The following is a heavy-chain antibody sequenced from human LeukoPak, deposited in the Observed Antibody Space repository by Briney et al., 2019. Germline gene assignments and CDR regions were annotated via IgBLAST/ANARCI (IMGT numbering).Heavy chain of an antibody. V-gene: IGHV3-9*03. D-gene: IGHD6-6*01. CDR1: GFTFSSYA. J-gene: IGHJ4*02. Sequence: GGSLRLSCAASGFTFSSYAISWVRQAPGKGLEWVSGISWNSGSIGYADSVKGRFTISRDNAKNSLYLQMNSLRAEDMALYYCAKDTRQYSTSGEFDYWGQGTLVTVSS. CDR3: AKDTRQYSTSGEFDY. CDR2: ISWNSGSI.